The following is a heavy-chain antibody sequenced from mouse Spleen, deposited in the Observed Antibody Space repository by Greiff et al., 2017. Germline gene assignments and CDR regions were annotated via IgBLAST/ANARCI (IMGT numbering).Heavy chain of an antibody. CDR2: ISSGGSYT. D-gene: IGHD1-1*01. CDR3: ARGYYPGY. CDR1: GFTFSSYA. J-gene: IGHJ2*01. Sequence: EVQLVESGGGLVKPGGSLKLSCAASGFTFSSYAMSWVRQTPEKRLEWVATISSGGSYTYYPDSVKGRFTISRDNAKNTLYLQMSSLRSEDTAMYYCARGYYPGYWGQGTTLTVSS. V-gene: IGHV5-9-3*01.